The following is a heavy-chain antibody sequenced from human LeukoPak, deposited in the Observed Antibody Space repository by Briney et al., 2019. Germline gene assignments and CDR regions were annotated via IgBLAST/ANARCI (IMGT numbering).Heavy chain of an antibody. CDR2: IYYSGST. V-gene: IGHV4-39*01. D-gene: IGHD6-13*01. J-gene: IGHJ4*02. CDR1: GGSISSSSYY. Sequence: SETLSLTCTVSGGSISSSSYYWGWIRQPPGKGLEWIGSIYYSGSTYYNPSLKSRVTISVDTSKNQFSLKLSSVTAADTALYYCARHRGSWSAAGLVKVYFDYWGQGTLVTVSS. CDR3: ARHRGSWSAAGLVKVYFDY.